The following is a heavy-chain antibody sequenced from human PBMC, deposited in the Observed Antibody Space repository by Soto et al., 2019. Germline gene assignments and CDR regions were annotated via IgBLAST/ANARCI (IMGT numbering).Heavy chain of an antibody. CDR3: ARDPGRIAARGGDWFDP. CDR1: GGSISSGGYY. CDR2: IYYSGST. J-gene: IGHJ5*02. D-gene: IGHD6-6*01. V-gene: IGHV4-31*03. Sequence: PSETLSLTCTVSGGSISSGGYYWSWIRQHPGKGLEWIGYIYYSGSTYYNPSLKSRVTISVDTSKNQFSLKLSSVTAADTAVYCCARDPGRIAARGGDWFDPWGQGTLVTVSS.